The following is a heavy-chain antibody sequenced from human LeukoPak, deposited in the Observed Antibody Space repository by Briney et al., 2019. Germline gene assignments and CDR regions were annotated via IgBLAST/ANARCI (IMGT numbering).Heavy chain of an antibody. J-gene: IGHJ6*03. V-gene: IGHV4-39*01. Sequence: AGTLSLTCTVSGGSISSSSYYWVWIRQPPGKGLEWVGSIYYSGSTYYNPYLKSRVTISVDTSKNQFSLKLSSVTAADTAVYYCARHVGYCSSTSCYRWDYYYYMDVWGKGTTVTVSS. D-gene: IGHD2-2*01. CDR1: GGSISSSSYY. CDR2: IYYSGST. CDR3: ARHVGYCSSTSCYRWDYYYYMDV.